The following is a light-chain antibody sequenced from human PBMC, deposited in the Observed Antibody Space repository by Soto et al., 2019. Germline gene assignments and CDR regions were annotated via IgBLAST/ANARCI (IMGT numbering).Light chain of an antibody. J-gene: IGLJ1*01. Sequence: QAVVTQEPSLTVSPGGTVTLTCGSSTGAVTSGHYPYWFQQKPGQAPRTLIYDISRKHSWTPARFSGSLLGGKAALTLSGAQPEDEAEYYCLLSDSGAYVFGTGTKLTVL. V-gene: IGLV7-46*01. CDR1: TGAVTSGHY. CDR3: LLSDSGAYV. CDR2: DIS.